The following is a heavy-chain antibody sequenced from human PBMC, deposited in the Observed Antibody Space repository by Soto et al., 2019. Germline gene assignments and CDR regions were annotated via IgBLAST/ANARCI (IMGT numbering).Heavy chain of an antibody. V-gene: IGHV3-15*01. D-gene: IGHD6-19*01. CDR1: GFTFSNAW. CDR3: TTAPYSSGWKFDY. J-gene: IGHJ4*02. Sequence: GGSLRLSCAASGFTFSNAWMSWVRQAPGKGLEWVGRIKSKTDGGTTDYAAPVKGRFTISRDDSKNTLYLQMNSLKTEDTAVYYCTTAPYSSGWKFDYWGQGTLVTVYS. CDR2: IKSKTDGGTT.